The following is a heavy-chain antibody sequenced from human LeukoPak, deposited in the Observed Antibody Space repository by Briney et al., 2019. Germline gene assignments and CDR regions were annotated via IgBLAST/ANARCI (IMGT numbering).Heavy chain of an antibody. D-gene: IGHD6-19*01. CDR2: IYYSGST. CDR1: DDSISSYY. CDR3: AKHPRESRGWGNALDN. Sequence: SETLSLTCTVSDDSISSYYWSWIRQPPGKGLEWIGHIYYSGSTKYNPSLKSRATILLDTSKNHVSLKLRSVTAADTAVYYCAKHPRESRGWGNALDNWGQGKMVIVS. V-gene: IGHV4-59*08. J-gene: IGHJ3*02.